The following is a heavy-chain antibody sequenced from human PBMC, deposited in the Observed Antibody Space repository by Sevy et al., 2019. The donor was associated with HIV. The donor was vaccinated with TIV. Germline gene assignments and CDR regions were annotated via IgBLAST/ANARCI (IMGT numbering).Heavy chain of an antibody. Sequence: SETLSLTCAVSGGSISSGGYSWSWIRQPPGKGLEWIGYIYHSGSTYYNPSLQSRVTISVDRSKNQFSLKLSSVTAADTAVYYCARAAITMVRVAYMTFPSYYFDYWGQGTLVTVSS. CDR1: GGSISSGGYS. CDR2: IYHSGST. CDR3: ARAAITMVRVAYMTFPSYYFDY. V-gene: IGHV4-30-2*01. J-gene: IGHJ4*02. D-gene: IGHD3-10*01.